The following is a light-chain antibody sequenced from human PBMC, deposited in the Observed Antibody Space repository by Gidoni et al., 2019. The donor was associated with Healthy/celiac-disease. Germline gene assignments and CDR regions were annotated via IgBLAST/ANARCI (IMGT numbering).Light chain of an antibody. CDR2: EVS. CDR3: SSYTSSSTGVV. Sequence: QSALTQPASVSGSPGQSITISCTGTSSDVGGYNYVSWYQQPPGKAPNLMIYEVSNRPSGVSNRFSGSNSGNTASLTISGLQAEDEADYYCSSYTSSSTGVVFGGGTKLTVL. V-gene: IGLV2-14*01. CDR1: SSDVGGYNY. J-gene: IGLJ2*01.